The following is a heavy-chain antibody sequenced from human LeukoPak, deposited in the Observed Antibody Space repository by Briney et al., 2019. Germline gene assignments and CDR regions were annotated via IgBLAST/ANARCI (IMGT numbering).Heavy chain of an antibody. CDR2: TRNKANDYTT. CDR3: ARERNSGSYFLGSFDY. D-gene: IGHD1-26*01. Sequence: GGSLRLSCAASGFTFNDHFMDWVRQAPGKGLEWVGRTRNKANDYTTEYAASVRGRLTISRDDSRNSLYLQMNSLQTEDTAVYYCARERNSGSYFLGSFDYWGQGTLVTVSS. J-gene: IGHJ4*02. V-gene: IGHV3-72*01. CDR1: GFTFNDHF.